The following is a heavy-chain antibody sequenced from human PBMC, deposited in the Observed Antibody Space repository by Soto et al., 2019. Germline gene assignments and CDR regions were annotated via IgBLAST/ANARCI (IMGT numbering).Heavy chain of an antibody. J-gene: IGHJ5*02. Sequence: SETLSLTCSVSGDSISNSRFYWAWIRQTPGEGLEWIGSIYHTGNAYYNPSLKSRVTISVDTSKNQFSLKLTSVTAADAALYYCARDFFDSSDYTTNWFDPWGQGTLVTVSS. CDR2: IYHTGNA. CDR1: GDSISNSRFY. D-gene: IGHD3-22*01. CDR3: ARDFFDSSDYTTNWFDP. V-gene: IGHV4-39*01.